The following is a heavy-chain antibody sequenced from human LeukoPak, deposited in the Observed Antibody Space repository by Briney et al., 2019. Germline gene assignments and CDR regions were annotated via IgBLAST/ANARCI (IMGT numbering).Heavy chain of an antibody. CDR2: IYYSGST. V-gene: IGHV4-39*01. J-gene: IGHJ5*02. D-gene: IGHD3-10*01. CDR1: GGSISSSSYY. Sequence: SETLSLTRTVSGGSISSSSYYWGWIRQPPGKGLEWIGSIYYSGSTYYNPSPKSRVTISVDTSKNQFSLKLSSVTAADTAVYYCARQSRSLGWFDPWGQGTLVTVSS. CDR3: ARQSRSLGWFDP.